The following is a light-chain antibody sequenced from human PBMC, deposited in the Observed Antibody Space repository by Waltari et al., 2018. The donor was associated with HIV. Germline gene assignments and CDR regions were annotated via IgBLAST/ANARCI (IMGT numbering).Light chain of an antibody. J-gene: IGLJ3*02. Sequence: QSVLTQPPSASGTPGQRVTISCSGTSSNIRSHTVDWYQQLPGAAPKLLIYSTNQRPSGVPDRVSGSKSGTSASLAISGLQSEDEAEYFCATWDDSLNGHVFGGGTKLTV. CDR3: ATWDDSLNGHV. CDR2: STN. CDR1: SSNIRSHT. V-gene: IGLV1-44*01.